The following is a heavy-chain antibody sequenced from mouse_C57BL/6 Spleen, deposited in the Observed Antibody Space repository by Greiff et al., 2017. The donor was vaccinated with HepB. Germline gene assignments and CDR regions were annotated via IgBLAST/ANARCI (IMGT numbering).Heavy chain of an antibody. CDR2: IYPGDGDT. CDR1: GYAFSSSW. D-gene: IGHD1-1*01. CDR3: ARAYYYGRSFYFDY. V-gene: IGHV1-82*01. Sequence: VKLMESGPELVKPGASVKISCKASGYAFSSSWMNWVKQRPGKGLEWIGRIYPGDGDTNYNGKFKGKATLTADKSSSTAYMQLSSLTSEDSAVYFCARAYYYGRSFYFDYWGQGTTLTVSS. J-gene: IGHJ2*01.